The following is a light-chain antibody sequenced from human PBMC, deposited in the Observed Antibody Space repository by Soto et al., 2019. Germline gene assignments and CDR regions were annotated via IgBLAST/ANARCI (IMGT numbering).Light chain of an antibody. CDR1: QGISSY. CDR2: AAS. V-gene: IGKV1-9*01. Sequence: DIQLTQSPSFLSASVGDRVTITCRASQGISSYLVWYQQKPGKAPKLLIYAASTLQSGVPSRFSGSGSGTEFTLTISSLQPEDFATYYCQQLNSYPSFGGGTKVDIK. J-gene: IGKJ4*01. CDR3: QQLNSYPS.